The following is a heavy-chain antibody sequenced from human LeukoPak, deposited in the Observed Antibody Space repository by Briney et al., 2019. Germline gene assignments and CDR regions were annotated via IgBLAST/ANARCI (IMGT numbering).Heavy chain of an antibody. CDR3: TRDFGGYCSGGSCYSGWSDY. Sequence: GGSLRLSCAASGYNFSSHSMNWVRQAPGKGLEWVSSIISSGSYIYYADSVKGRFTISRDNAKNSLFRQMNSLRAEDTAVYYCTRDFGGYCSGGSCYSGWSDYWGQGTLVTVSS. J-gene: IGHJ4*02. CDR1: GYNFSSHS. D-gene: IGHD2-15*01. V-gene: IGHV3-21*01. CDR2: IISSGSYI.